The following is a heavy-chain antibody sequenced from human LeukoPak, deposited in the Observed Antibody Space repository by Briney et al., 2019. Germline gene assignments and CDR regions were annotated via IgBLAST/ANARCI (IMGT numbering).Heavy chain of an antibody. Sequence: GGSLRLSCAASGFTFSSHSIHWVRQAPGKGLEWVAVISSDGNNKYYADSVKGRFTLSRDNSKNTLYMQMNSLRVEDTAVYYCARDFLKVGAVDYWGQGTLVTVSS. V-gene: IGHV3-30*04. CDR3: ARDFLKVGAVDY. CDR1: GFTFSSHS. D-gene: IGHD1-26*01. J-gene: IGHJ4*02. CDR2: ISSDGNNK.